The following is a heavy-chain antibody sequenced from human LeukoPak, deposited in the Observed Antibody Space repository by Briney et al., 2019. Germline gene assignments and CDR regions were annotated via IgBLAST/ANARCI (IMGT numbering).Heavy chain of an antibody. CDR2: INHSGST. V-gene: IGHV4-34*01. CDR1: GGSFSGYY. Sequence: SETLSLTCAVYGGSFSGYYWSWIRQPPGKGLEWIGEINHSGSTNYNPSLKSRVTISVDTSKNQFSLKLSSVTAADTAVYYCASNYYYDSSGYQGGEVYWGQEPWSPSPQ. CDR3: ASNYYYDSSGYQGGEVY. D-gene: IGHD3-22*01. J-gene: IGHJ4*01.